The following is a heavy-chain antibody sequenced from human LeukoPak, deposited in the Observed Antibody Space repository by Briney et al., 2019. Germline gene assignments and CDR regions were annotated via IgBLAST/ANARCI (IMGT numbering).Heavy chain of an antibody. CDR2: INQDESEE. J-gene: IGHJ4*02. CDR1: GFTFRSYW. V-gene: IGHV3-7*04. D-gene: IGHD4-11*01. Sequence: GGSLRLSCAASGFTFRSYWMSWVRQAPGKGLEWVANINQDESEENFVDSVKGRFSISRDNAKRSLYLQMNSLRAEDTAMYYCARDRGYSTFDFWGQGTLVTVSS. CDR3: ARDRGYSTFDF.